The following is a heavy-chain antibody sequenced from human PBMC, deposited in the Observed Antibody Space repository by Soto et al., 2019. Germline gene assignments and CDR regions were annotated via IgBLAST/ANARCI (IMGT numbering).Heavy chain of an antibody. J-gene: IGHJ6*02. Sequence: PSETLSLTCAVSGGSISSGGYSWSWIRQPPGKGLEWIGYIYHSGSTYYNPSLKSRVTISVDRSKNQFSLKLSSVTAADTAVYYCAREGAPFFHMRLGEPPQVYYYYGMDVWGQGTTVTVSS. CDR1: GGSISSGGYS. D-gene: IGHD3-10*01. V-gene: IGHV4-30-2*01. CDR3: AREGAPFFHMRLGEPPQVYYYYGMDV. CDR2: IYHSGST.